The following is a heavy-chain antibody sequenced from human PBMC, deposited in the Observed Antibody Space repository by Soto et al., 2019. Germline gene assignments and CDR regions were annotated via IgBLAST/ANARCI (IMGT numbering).Heavy chain of an antibody. D-gene: IGHD2-15*01. J-gene: IGHJ5*02. CDR2: IRSKANSYAT. CDR1: GFTFSGSA. Sequence: GGSLRLSCAASGFTFSGSAMHWVRQASGKGLEWVGRIRSKANSYATAYAASVKGRFTISRDDSKNTAYLQMNSLKTEDTAVYYCTRLIWLEVVAATSGESWFDPWGQGTLVTVSS. V-gene: IGHV3-73*01. CDR3: TRLIWLEVVAATSGESWFDP.